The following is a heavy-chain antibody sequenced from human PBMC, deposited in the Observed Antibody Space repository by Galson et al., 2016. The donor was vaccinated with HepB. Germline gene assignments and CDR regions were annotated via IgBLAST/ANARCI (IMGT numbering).Heavy chain of an antibody. CDR3: ARHLTVGTGNPGYWFDP. D-gene: IGHD2-21*02. CDR1: GGSVNINTNY. Sequence: SETLSLTCTVSGGSVNINTNYWGWIRQPPGKGLEWIGILHNGGNTYYSPSLRSRVTISVDTSKNQFSLRLNSVTAADTAVYYRARHLTVGTGNPGYWFDPWGQRTLVTVSS. CDR2: LHNGGNT. V-gene: IGHV4-39*01. J-gene: IGHJ5*02.